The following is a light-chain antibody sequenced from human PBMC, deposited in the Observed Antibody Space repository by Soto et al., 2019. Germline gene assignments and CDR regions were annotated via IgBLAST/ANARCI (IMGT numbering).Light chain of an antibody. CDR1: SRDVGGYDY. CDR2: EVI. J-gene: IGLJ2*01. V-gene: IGLV2-14*01. Sequence: QSVLTQSASVSGSPGQSITIPCTGTSRDVGGYDYVSWYQQHPGKVPKLIIYEVIKRPSGVSHRFSGSKSGNTASLTISGLQTEDEAGYYCSSYTTCSALVFGGGTKVTVL. CDR3: SSYTTCSALV.